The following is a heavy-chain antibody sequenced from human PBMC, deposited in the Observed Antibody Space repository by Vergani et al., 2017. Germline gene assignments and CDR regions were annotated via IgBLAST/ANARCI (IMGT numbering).Heavy chain of an antibody. V-gene: IGHV4-61*02. CDR2: IHSSGTT. Sequence: QVQLHESGPGLVKPSQTLSLTCTVSGGSITSGSFYWGWKRQPAGKGLEWIGRIHSSGTTNHNPSHKSRITLSVDTSKNQLSLRMTAVTAADTAVYYCARDSWTSALRVVYWFHTWGQGTLVSVSS. CDR1: GGSITSGSFY. J-gene: IGHJ5*02. D-gene: IGHD3/OR15-3a*01. CDR3: ARDSWTSALRVVYWFHT.